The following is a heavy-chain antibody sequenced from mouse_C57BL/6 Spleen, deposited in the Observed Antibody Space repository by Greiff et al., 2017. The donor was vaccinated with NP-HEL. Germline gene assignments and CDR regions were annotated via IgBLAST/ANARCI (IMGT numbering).Heavy chain of an antibody. CDR1: GFTFSDYG. CDR2: ISSGSSTI. V-gene: IGHV5-17*01. Sequence: DVMLVESGGGLVKPGGSLKLSCAASGFTFSDYGMHWVRQAPEKGLEWVAYISSGSSTIYYADTVKGRFTISRDNAKNTLFLQMTSLRSEDTAMYYCARLSSFYWYFDVWGTGTTVTVSS. CDR3: ARLSSFYWYFDV. D-gene: IGHD1-1*01. J-gene: IGHJ1*03.